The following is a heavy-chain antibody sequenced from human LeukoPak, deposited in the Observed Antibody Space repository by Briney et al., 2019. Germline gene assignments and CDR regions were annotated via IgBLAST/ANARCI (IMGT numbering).Heavy chain of an antibody. CDR1: GGSISSYF. D-gene: IGHD2-15*01. V-gene: IGHV4-59*07. CDR3: ARSRLGLAADVYYYYGMDV. Sequence: SDTLSRTCTVSGGSISSYFWSWIRQPPGKGPEGIGGIYYSGSTNYKPSLKSRVTISVDKYKNQFSLKLSSVTAADTAVYYCARSRLGLAADVYYYYGMDVWGQGTTVSVSS. CDR2: IYYSGST. J-gene: IGHJ6*02.